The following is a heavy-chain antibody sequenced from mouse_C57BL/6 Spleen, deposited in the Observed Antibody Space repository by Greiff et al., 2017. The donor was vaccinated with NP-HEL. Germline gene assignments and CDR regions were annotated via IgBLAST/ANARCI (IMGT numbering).Heavy chain of an antibody. D-gene: IGHD1-1*01. CDR1: GYTFTNYW. Sequence: QVQLQQSGAELVRPGTSVKMSCKASGYTFTNYWIGWAKQRPGHGLEWIGDIYPGGGYTNYNEKFKGKATLTADKSSSTAYMQFSSLTSEDSAIYYCAAGNYYGPYGYAMDYWGQGTSVTVSS. CDR3: AAGNYYGPYGYAMDY. J-gene: IGHJ4*01. V-gene: IGHV1-63*01. CDR2: IYPGGGYT.